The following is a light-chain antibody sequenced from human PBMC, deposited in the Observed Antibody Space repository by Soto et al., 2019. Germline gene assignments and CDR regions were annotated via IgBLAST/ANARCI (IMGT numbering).Light chain of an antibody. V-gene: IGKV3-20*01. J-gene: IGKJ2*01. Sequence: EIVLTQSPGTLSLSPGEIATLSCRASQSGNGNYLTWYQQKPGQSPRLLIYGASSRATGIPDRFSGSGSGTDFTLTISRLEPEDFAVYYCQQYGSSFRYTFGQGTKLEIK. CDR1: QSGNGNY. CDR2: GAS. CDR3: QQYGSSFRYT.